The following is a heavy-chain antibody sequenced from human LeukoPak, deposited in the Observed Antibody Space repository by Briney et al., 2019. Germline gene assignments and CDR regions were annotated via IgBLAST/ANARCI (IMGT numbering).Heavy chain of an antibody. CDR2: ISSSGSTI. Sequence: PGGSLRLSRAASGFTFSDYYMSWIRQAPGKGLEWVSYISSSGSTIYYADSVKGRFTISRGNAKNSLYLQMNSLRAEDTAVYYCARECIVATIKDYWGQGTLVTVSS. D-gene: IGHD5-12*01. V-gene: IGHV3-11*04. J-gene: IGHJ4*02. CDR3: ARECIVATIKDY. CDR1: GFTFSDYY.